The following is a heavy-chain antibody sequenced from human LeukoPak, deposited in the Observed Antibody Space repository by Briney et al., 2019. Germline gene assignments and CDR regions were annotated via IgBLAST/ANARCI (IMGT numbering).Heavy chain of an antibody. CDR3: VKGYCRGGNCFSRTMYYFDY. CDR1: GFTFSNYA. J-gene: IGHJ4*02. D-gene: IGHD2-15*01. Sequence: GGSLRLSCSASGFTFSNYAMHWVRPAPGKGLEYGSAICTNGDSTYYADSVKGRFTISRDNSKNTLYLQMSSLRAEDTAVYYCVKGYCRGGNCFSRTMYYFDYWGQGTLVTVSS. V-gene: IGHV3-64D*06. CDR2: ICTNGDST.